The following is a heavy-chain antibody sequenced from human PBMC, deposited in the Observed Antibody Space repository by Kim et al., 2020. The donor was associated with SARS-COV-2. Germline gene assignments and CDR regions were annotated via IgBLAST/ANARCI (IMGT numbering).Heavy chain of an antibody. CDR1: GGSFSGYY. CDR3: ARDRITMVRGVLH. J-gene: IGHJ4*02. V-gene: IGHV4-34*01. Sequence: SETLSLTCAVYGGSFSGYYWSWIRQPPGKGLEWIGEINHSGSTNYNPSLKSRVTISVDTSKNQFSLKLSSVTAADTAVYYCARDRITMVRGVLHWGQGTLVTVSS. D-gene: IGHD3-10*01. CDR2: INHSGST.